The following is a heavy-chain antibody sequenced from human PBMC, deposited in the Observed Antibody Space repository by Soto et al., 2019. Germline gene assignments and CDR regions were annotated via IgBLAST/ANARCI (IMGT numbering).Heavy chain of an antibody. CDR3: ARGMEYYDSSGYYEDYLAFDI. V-gene: IGHV4-59*01. Sequence: SETLSLTCTVSGGSISSYYWSWIRQPPGKGLEWIGYIYYSGSTNYNPSLKSRVTISVDTSKNQFSLKLSSVTAADTAVYYCARGMEYYDSSGYYEDYLAFDIWGQGTMVT. CDR1: GGSISSYY. D-gene: IGHD3-22*01. CDR2: IYYSGST. J-gene: IGHJ3*02.